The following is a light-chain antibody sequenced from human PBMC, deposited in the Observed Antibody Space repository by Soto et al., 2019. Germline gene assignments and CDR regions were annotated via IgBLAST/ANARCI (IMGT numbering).Light chain of an antibody. J-gene: IGKJ5*01. Sequence: EVVLTQSPVSLSLSPGERATLSCRASQSFRGLLAWYQQKPGHAPRLLIYDAYNRATGIPPRFSGSGSGTEFTLTISSLEPEDSAVYYCQQRHTWPLTFGQGTRLEIK. CDR2: DAY. V-gene: IGKV3-11*01. CDR1: QSFRGL. CDR3: QQRHTWPLT.